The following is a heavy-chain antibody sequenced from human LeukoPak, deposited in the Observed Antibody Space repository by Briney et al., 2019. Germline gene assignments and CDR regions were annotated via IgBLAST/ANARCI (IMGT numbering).Heavy chain of an antibody. CDR2: ISGSGGST. V-gene: IGHV3-23*01. CDR3: AKASGQVGYCSSTSCHYTFDY. J-gene: IGHJ4*02. D-gene: IGHD2-2*01. Sequence: GGSLRLSCAASGFTFSSYAMSWVCQAPGKGLEWVSAISGSGGSTYYVDSVKGRFTISRDNSKNTLYLQMNSLRAEDTTVYYCAKASGQVGYCSSTSCHYTFDYWGQGTLVTVSS. CDR1: GFTFSSYA.